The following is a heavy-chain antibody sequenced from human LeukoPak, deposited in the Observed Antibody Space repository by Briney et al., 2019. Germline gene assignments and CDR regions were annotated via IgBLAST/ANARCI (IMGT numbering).Heavy chain of an antibody. CDR1: GYSFSSYW. CDR2: IYPGDSDT. J-gene: IGHJ4*02. V-gene: IGHV5-51*01. CDR3: ARRAYCGGDCYLDY. Sequence: GESLKISCKGSGYSFSSYWIGWVRQMPGKGLEWMGMIYPGDSDTRYSPSFQGQVTISADKSISTAYLQWSSLKASDAAMYYCARRAYCGGDCYLDYWGQGTLVTVSS. D-gene: IGHD2-21*02.